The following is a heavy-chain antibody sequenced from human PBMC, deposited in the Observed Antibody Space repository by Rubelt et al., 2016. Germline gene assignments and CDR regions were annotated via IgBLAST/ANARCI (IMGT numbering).Heavy chain of an antibody. CDR3: ARKSGGGVDI. V-gene: IGHV4-59*08. J-gene: IGHJ3*02. CDR2: IYYSGST. Sequence: QVQLQESGPGLVKPSETLSLTCTVSGGSISSYYWSLIRQPPGKALEWIGSIYYSGSTNYNPSRKGGVTDCVETSKDQLSPILSSVTAADTAVYYCARKSGGGVDIWGQGTMVTVSS. D-gene: IGHD2-15*01. CDR1: GGSISSYY.